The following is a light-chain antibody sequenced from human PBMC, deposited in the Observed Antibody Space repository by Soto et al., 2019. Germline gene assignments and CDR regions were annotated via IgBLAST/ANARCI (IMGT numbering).Light chain of an antibody. J-gene: IGKJ3*01. Sequence: DTQMTQSPSSRSASVEARVTITGQSSQSINRYIHWYQQKPGKAPNLLINAASGLQSGVPSRFSGGGSGTDFTLTISNLQPEDFATYFCQQTYSTPFTFGPGTKVDIK. CDR2: AAS. V-gene: IGKV1-39*01. CDR1: QSINRY. CDR3: QQTYSTPFT.